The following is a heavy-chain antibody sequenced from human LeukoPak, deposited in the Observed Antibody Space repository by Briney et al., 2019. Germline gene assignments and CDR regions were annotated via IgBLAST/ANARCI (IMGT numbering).Heavy chain of an antibody. CDR2: ISSSGSTI. V-gene: IGHV3-11*01. CDR1: GFTFSDYY. CDR3: ARHGIVGAIYYYYGMDV. Sequence: PGGSLRLSCAASGFTFSDYYMSWIRQAPGKGLEWVSYISSSGSTIYYADSVKGRFTISRDNAKNSLYLQMNSLRAEDTAVYYCARHGIVGAIYYYYGMDVWGQGTTVTVSS. D-gene: IGHD1-26*01. J-gene: IGHJ6*02.